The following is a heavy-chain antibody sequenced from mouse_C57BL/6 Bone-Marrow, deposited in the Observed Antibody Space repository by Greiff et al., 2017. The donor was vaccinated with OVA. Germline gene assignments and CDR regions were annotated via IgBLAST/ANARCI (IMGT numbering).Heavy chain of an antibody. D-gene: IGHD1-1*01. V-gene: IGHV1-19*01. Sequence: EVQLQQSGPVLVKPGASVKMSCKASGYTLTDYYMNWVKQSHGKSLEWIGVINPYNGGTSYNQKFKGKATLTVDKSSSTAYMELNSLTSEDSAVYYCARPYYYGSSYSYYAMDYWGQGTSVTVSS. CDR2: INPYNGGT. CDR3: ARPYYYGSSYSYYAMDY. CDR1: GYTLTDYY. J-gene: IGHJ4*01.